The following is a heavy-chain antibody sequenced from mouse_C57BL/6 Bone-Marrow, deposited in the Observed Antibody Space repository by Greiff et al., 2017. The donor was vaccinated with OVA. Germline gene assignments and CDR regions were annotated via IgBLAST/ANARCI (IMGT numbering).Heavy chain of an antibody. CDR1: GYSITSGYY. CDR2: IRYAGSN. J-gene: IGHJ3*01. CDR3: ARVSCNYLIAY. V-gene: IGHV3-6*01. D-gene: IGHD2-1*01. Sequence: EVHLVESGPGLVKPSQSLSLTCSVSGYSITSGYYWNWIRQFPGNQLEWMGFIRYAGSNNYNPSLQTRISITRDTSKNQFFLKLNSVTTEDTATYYCARVSCNYLIAYWGQGTLVTVSA.